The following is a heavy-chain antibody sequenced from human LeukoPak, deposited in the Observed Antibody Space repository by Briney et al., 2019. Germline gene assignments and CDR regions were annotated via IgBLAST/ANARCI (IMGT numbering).Heavy chain of an antibody. D-gene: IGHD3-10*01. V-gene: IGHV4-34*01. CDR2: INHSGST. Sequence: PLETLSLTCAVHGGSFSGYYWSWIRQPPGKGLEWIGEINHSGSTNYNPSLKSRVTISVDTSKNQFSLKLSSVTAADTAVYYCARGSDYYGSGTFDPWGQGTLVTVSS. CDR3: ARGSDYYGSGTFDP. J-gene: IGHJ5*02. CDR1: GGSFSGYY.